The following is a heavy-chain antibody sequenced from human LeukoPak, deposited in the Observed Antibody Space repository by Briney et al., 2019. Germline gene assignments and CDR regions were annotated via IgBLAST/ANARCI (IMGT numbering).Heavy chain of an antibody. CDR2: VYSSGAT. Sequence: SETLSLTCTVSDASVTTYSWSWLRQPAGKGLEWIGRVYSSGATKYNPSLKSRVTISADTSKNQFSLELPSVTAADTAVYYCARDHYGSGSYKAYFDYWGHGIQVTVSS. J-gene: IGHJ4*01. CDR3: ARDHYGSGSYKAYFDY. V-gene: IGHV4-4*07. CDR1: DASVTTYS. D-gene: IGHD3-10*01.